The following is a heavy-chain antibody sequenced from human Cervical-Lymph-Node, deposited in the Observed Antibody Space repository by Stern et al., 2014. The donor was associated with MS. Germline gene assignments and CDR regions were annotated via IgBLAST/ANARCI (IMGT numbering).Heavy chain of an antibody. J-gene: IGHJ6*02. CDR2: SNSDGSST. D-gene: IGHD3-3*02. CDR1: GFNVSNYW. CDR3: VRDTYDMSFLLGWTGGMDV. V-gene: IGHV3-74*01. Sequence: EMQLVESGGGLVQPGGSLRLSCAASGFNVSNYWMHWVRQGPEKGLEWVSRSNSDGSSTSYAASVKGRFIISRDNTKNTLNLQMNSLRAEDTAAYYWVRDTYDMSFLLGWTGGMDVWGQGTTVTVSS.